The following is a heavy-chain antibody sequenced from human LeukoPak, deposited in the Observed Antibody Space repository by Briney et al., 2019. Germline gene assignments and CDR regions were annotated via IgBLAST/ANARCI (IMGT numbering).Heavy chain of an antibody. Sequence: ASVKVSCKASGYTFTSYGISWVRQAPGRGLEWMGWISAYNGNTNYAQKLQGRVTITRNTSISTAYMELSSLRSEDTAVYYCARHDILTRTDAFDIWGQGTMVTVSS. J-gene: IGHJ3*02. CDR3: ARHDILTRTDAFDI. V-gene: IGHV1-18*01. CDR1: GYTFTSYG. D-gene: IGHD3-9*01. CDR2: ISAYNGNT.